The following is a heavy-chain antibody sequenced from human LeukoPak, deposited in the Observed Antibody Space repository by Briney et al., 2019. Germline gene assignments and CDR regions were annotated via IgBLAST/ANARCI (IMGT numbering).Heavy chain of an antibody. D-gene: IGHD6-19*01. CDR1: GYTFTAYY. Sequence: AASVKVSCTTSGYTFTAYYVNWVRQAPGQGLEWMGWIHPYSGGTKSAQKFQGRFNITRDTSLSTAYMELSRLTSDDTAIYYCARGASGWYFFDLWGQGTLVTVSS. CDR2: IHPYSGGT. CDR3: ARGASGWYFFDL. J-gene: IGHJ4*02. V-gene: IGHV1-2*02.